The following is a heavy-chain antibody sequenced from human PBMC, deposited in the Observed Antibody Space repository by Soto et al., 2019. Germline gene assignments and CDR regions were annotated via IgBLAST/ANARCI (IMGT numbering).Heavy chain of an antibody. Sequence: VSVRVSCKASGYTFTSYGVSWVLQATGQGLEWMGWINACNGNTKYSQKFQGRVTITRDTSASTAYMELSSLRSEDTAVYYCARDKMVYYYYGMDVWGQGTTVTSP. D-gene: IGHD2-8*01. V-gene: IGHV1-3*01. CDR1: GYTFTSYG. CDR3: ARDKMVYYYYGMDV. J-gene: IGHJ6*02. CDR2: INACNGNT.